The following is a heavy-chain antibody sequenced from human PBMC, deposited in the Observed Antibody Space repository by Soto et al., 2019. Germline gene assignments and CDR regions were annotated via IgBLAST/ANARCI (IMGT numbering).Heavy chain of an antibody. CDR1: CGSVSSGSYY. CDR3: ARDLMIGFDP. J-gene: IGHJ5*02. CDR2: IYYSGST. V-gene: IGHV4-61*01. Sequence: SETLSLTCTVSCGSVSSGSYYWSWIRQPPGKGLEWIGYIYYSGSTNYNPSLKSRVTISVDTSKNQFSLKLSSVTAADTAVYYCARDLMIGFDPWGQGTLVTVSS. D-gene: IGHD3-22*01.